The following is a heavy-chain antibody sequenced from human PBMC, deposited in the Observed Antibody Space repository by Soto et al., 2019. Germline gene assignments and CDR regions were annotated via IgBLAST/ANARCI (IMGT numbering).Heavy chain of an antibody. Sequence: QVQLQESGPGLVKPSETLSLTCTVSGGSISSYYWSWIRQPPGKGLEWIGYIYYSGSTNYNPSLKSRVTKTVDPSKDQFSLKVRSVTAADTGVYYWAGRSFDNTVTRRNWFDPWGQGTLVTVSS. CDR3: AGRSFDNTVTRRNWFDP. D-gene: IGHD4-17*01. V-gene: IGHV4-59*01. J-gene: IGHJ5*02. CDR1: GGSISSYY. CDR2: IYYSGST.